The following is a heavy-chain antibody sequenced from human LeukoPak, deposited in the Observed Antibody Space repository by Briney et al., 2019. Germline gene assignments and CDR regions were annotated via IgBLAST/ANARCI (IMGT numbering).Heavy chain of an antibody. CDR1: GGSISSYY. D-gene: IGHD6-13*01. Sequence: SETLSLTCTVAGGSISSYYWSWIRQPPGKGLEWIGYIYYSGSTNYNPSLKSRVTISVDTSKNQFSLKLSSVTAADTAVYYCARDASIAAAGTQFDPWGQGTLVTVSS. CDR3: ARDASIAAAGTQFDP. J-gene: IGHJ5*02. CDR2: IYYSGST. V-gene: IGHV4-59*01.